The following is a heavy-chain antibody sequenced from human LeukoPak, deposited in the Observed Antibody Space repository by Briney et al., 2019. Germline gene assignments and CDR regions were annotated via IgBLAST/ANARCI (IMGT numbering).Heavy chain of an antibody. CDR3: ARSVSKYSSGWYDNFDY. V-gene: IGHV1-69*04. CDR2: IIPILGIA. Sequence: ASVKVSCKASGGTFSSYAISWVRQAPGQGLEWMGRIIPILGIANYAQKFQGRVTITADKSTSTAYMELSSLRSKDTAVYYCARSVSKYSSGWYDNFDYWGQGTLVTVSS. J-gene: IGHJ4*02. CDR1: GGTFSSYA. D-gene: IGHD6-19*01.